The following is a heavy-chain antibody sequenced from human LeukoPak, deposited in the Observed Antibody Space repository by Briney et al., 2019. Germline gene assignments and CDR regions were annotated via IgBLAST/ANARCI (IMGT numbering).Heavy chain of an antibody. D-gene: IGHD3-10*01. CDR2: IYSGGST. J-gene: IGHJ4*02. V-gene: IGHV3-66*04. CDR1: GFTVSTNY. Sequence: PGGSLRLSCAASGFTVSTNYMTWVRQAPGKGLEWVSVIYSGGSTYYADSVKGRFTISRDNSKNTLYLRMNSLRAEDTAVYYCASHGSGSLFFDYWGQGTLVTVSS. CDR3: ASHGSGSLFFDY.